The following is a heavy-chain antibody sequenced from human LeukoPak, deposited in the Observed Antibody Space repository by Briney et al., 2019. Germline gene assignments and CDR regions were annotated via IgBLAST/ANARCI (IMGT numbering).Heavy chain of an antibody. D-gene: IGHD3-10*02. J-gene: IGHJ3*01. Sequence: GESLKISCKCSGYTFTSYWIGWVRQMPGKGLEWMGIIYPGDSDTRYSPSFQGQVTISADKSISTAYLQWNSLKASDTAVYYCARHRDYVPDVWGQGTMVTVSS. CDR3: ARHRDYVPDV. V-gene: IGHV5-51*01. CDR1: GYTFTSYW. CDR2: IYPGDSDT.